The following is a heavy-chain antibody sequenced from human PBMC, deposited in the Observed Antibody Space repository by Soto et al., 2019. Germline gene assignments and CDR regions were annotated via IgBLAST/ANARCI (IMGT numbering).Heavy chain of an antibody. Sequence: GGSLRLSCAASGFTFSSYAMSWVRQAPGKGLEWVSAISGSGGSTYYADSVKGRFTISRDNSKNTLYLQMNSLRAEDTAVYYCARAVVPAAIGYYYGMDVWGQGTTVTVSS. CDR3: ARAVVPAAIGYYYGMDV. CDR1: GFTFSSYA. V-gene: IGHV3-23*01. J-gene: IGHJ6*02. CDR2: ISGSGGST. D-gene: IGHD2-2*01.